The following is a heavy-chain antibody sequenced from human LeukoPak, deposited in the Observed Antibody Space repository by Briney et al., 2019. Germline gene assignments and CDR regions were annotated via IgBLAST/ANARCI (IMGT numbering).Heavy chain of an antibody. V-gene: IGHV1-69*04. Sequence: ASVKVSCKASGGTFSSYAISWVRQAPGQGLEWMGRIIPILGIANYAQKFQGRVTITADKSTSTAYMELSSLRSEDTAVYYCARPQAGADLYFQHRGQGTLVTVSS. CDR1: GGTFSSYA. D-gene: IGHD1-26*01. J-gene: IGHJ1*01. CDR2: IIPILGIA. CDR3: ARPQAGADLYFQH.